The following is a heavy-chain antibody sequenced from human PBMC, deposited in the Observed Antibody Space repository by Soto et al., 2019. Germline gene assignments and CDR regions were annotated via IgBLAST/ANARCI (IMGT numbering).Heavy chain of an antibody. CDR2: IIPTFGRT. Sequence: ASVKVSCKASGDTFSSYAISWVRQAPGKGLEWMGKIIPTFGRTNYAQKFQGRLTISADDSTSTAYMELTSLGSEDTAVYYCARYSVSTFDIDFWGQGTMVTVSS. V-gene: IGHV1-69*13. CDR1: GDTFSSYA. CDR3: ARYSVSTFDIDF. D-gene: IGHD3-16*01. J-gene: IGHJ4*02.